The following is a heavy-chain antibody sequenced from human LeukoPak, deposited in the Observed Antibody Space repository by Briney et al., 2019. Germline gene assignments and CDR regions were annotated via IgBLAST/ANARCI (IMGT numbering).Heavy chain of an antibody. D-gene: IGHD2-2*01. V-gene: IGHV3-23*01. CDR2: ISASGGST. J-gene: IGHJ4*02. Sequence: GGSLRLSCAASGFTFSSYAMSWVRQAPGKGLEWVSAISASGGSTYYADSVKGRFTISRDNSKNTLYLRMNSLSAEDTALYYCAILSVPAAAAHNYWGQGTLVTVSS. CDR3: AILSVPAAAAHNY. CDR1: GFTFSSYA.